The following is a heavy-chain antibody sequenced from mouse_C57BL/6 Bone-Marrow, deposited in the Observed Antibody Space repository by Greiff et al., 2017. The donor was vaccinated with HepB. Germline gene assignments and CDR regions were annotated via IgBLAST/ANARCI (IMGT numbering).Heavy chain of an antibody. CDR3: ARDADYGWGFAY. V-gene: IGHV7-1*01. Sequence: EVMLVESGGGLVQSGRSLRLSCATSGFTFSDFYMEWVRQAPGKGLEWIAASRNKANDYTTEYSASVKGRFIVSRDTSQSILYLQMNALRAEDTAIYYCARDADYGWGFAYWGQGTLVTVSA. CDR2: SRNKANDYTT. J-gene: IGHJ3*01. CDR1: GFTFSDFY. D-gene: IGHD2-2*01.